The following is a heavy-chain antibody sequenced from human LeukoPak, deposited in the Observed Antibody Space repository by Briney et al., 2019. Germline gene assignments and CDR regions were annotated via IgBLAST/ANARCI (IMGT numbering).Heavy chain of an antibody. V-gene: IGHV1-2*06. CDR3: ARAHCSSTSCPGY. CDR2: INPNSGGT. J-gene: IGHJ4*02. D-gene: IGHD2-2*01. Sequence: ASVKVSCKASGYTFTGYYMHWVRQAPGQGLVWMGRINPNSGGTNYAQKFQGRVTMTRDTSISTAYMELSSLRSDDTAVYFCARAHCSSTSCPGYWGQGTLVTVSS. CDR1: GYTFTGYY.